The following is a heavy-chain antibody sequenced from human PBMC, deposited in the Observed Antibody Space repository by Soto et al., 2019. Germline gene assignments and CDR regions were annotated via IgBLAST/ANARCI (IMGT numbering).Heavy chain of an antibody. CDR3: AKQGLGYCSSTSCYFDY. V-gene: IGHV3-30*18. J-gene: IGHJ4*02. CDR2: ISYDGSNK. D-gene: IGHD2-2*01. CDR1: GFTFSQYG. Sequence: PGGSLRLSCAASGFTFSQYGMHWVRQAPGKGLEWVAVISYDGSNKYYADSVKGRFTISRDNSKNTLYLQMNSLRAEDTAVYYCAKQGLGYCSSTSCYFDYWGQGTLVTVS.